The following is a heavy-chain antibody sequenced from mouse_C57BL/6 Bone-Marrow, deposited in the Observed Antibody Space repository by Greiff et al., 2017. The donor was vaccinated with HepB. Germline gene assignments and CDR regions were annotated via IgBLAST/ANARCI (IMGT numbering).Heavy chain of an antibody. V-gene: IGHV1-19*01. D-gene: IGHD2-4*01. CDR3: ARFTMITRYRYFDV. J-gene: IGHJ1*03. Sequence: VQLQQSGPVLVKPGASVKMSCKASGYTFTDYYMNWVKQSHGKSLEWIGVINPYNGGTSYNQKFKGKATLTVDKSSSTAYMELNSLTSEDSAVYYCARFTMITRYRYFDVWGTGTTVTVSS. CDR1: GYTFTDYY. CDR2: INPYNGGT.